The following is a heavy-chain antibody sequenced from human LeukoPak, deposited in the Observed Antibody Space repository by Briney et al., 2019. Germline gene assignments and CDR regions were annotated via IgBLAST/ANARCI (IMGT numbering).Heavy chain of an antibody. J-gene: IGHJ4*02. CDR2: ISPSDGST. Sequence: ASVKVSCKASGYTFTSYDIQWVRQAPGQGLEWMGIISPSDGSTTYAQKFQARVTMTRDTSTSTVYMELSSLRSEDTAVYFCARGASDFYFAYWGQGTLVTVSS. D-gene: IGHD2-21*02. CDR3: ARGASDFYFAY. CDR1: GYTFTSYD. V-gene: IGHV1-46*01.